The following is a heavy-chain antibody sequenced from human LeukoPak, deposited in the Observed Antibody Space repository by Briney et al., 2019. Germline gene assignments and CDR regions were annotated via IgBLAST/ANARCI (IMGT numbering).Heavy chain of an antibody. V-gene: IGHV5-51*01. CDR3: ARQGAHAFDI. Sequence: GESLKISCQDSGYRFSSYWIGWVRQMPGKGLEWMGIIYPGDSDTRYSPSFQGQVTISADKSISTAYLQWSSLKASDTAMYYCARQGAHAFDIWGQGTMVTVSS. D-gene: IGHD3-16*01. J-gene: IGHJ3*02. CDR1: GYRFSSYW. CDR2: IYPGDSDT.